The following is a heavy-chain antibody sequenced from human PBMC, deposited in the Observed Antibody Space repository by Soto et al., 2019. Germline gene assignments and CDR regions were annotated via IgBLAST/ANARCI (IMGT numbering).Heavy chain of an antibody. J-gene: IGHJ4*02. D-gene: IGHD2-2*01. V-gene: IGHV3-30-3*01. CDR1: GFTFSSYA. CDR3: ASRRNCISTTCFGLEY. Sequence: GGSLRLSCAASGFTFSSYAMHWVRQAPGKGLEWVAVISYDGNIKYYADSVKGRFTVSRDSSKNTLYLQMDSLTAEDTALYYCASRRNCISTTCFGLEYWGQGTLVTVSS. CDR2: ISYDGNIK.